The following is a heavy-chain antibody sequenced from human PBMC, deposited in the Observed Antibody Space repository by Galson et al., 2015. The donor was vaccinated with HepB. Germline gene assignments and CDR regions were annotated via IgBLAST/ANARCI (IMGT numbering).Heavy chain of an antibody. V-gene: IGHV1-8*01. D-gene: IGHD2-2*01. J-gene: IGHJ6*02. CDR1: GYTFTSYD. CDR2: MNPNSGNT. Sequence: SVKVSCKASGYTFTSYDINWVRQATGQGLEWMGWMNPNSGNTGYAQKFQGRVTMTRNTSISTAYMELSSLRSEDTAVYYCARASSSSTRPDYYYGMDVWGQGTTVTVSS. CDR3: ARASSSSTRPDYYYGMDV.